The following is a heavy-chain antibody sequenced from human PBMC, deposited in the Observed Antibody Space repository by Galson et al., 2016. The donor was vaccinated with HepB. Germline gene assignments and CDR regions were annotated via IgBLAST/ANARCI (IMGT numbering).Heavy chain of an antibody. CDR1: GFTFSKYS. V-gene: IGHV3-21*01. CDR3: TRDSTNFDL. J-gene: IGHJ2*01. CDR2: ISSSSNDI. Sequence: SLRLSCAASGFTFSKYSMHWVRQAPGKGLQWVSSISSSSNDIQYADSMKGRFTISRDNSKNSLYLQMFSLRADDTAVYYCTRDSTNFDLWGRGAL.